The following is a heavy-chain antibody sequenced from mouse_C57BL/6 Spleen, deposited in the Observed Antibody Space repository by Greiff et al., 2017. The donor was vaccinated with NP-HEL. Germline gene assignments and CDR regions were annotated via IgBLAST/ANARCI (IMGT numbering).Heavy chain of an antibody. CDR3: AKKIDYDYDGDAMDY. D-gene: IGHD2-4*01. CDR1: GFSLTSYG. Sequence: QVQLKESGPGLVQPSQSLSITCTVSGFSLTSYGVHWVRQSPGKGLEWLGVIWRGGSTDYTAAFMSRLSITKDNSKSQVFFKMNSLQADDTAIYYCAKKIDYDYDGDAMDYWGQGTSVTVSS. J-gene: IGHJ4*01. CDR2: IWRGGST. V-gene: IGHV2-5*01.